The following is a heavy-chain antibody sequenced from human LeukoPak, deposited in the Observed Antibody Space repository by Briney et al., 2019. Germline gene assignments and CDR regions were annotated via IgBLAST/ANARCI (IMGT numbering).Heavy chain of an antibody. D-gene: IGHD5-18*01. CDR1: GFTFSSYG. J-gene: IGHJ3*02. V-gene: IGHV3-30*02. Sequence: QPGGSLRLSCAASGFTFSSYGMHWVRQAPGKGLAWVAFIRYDGSNKYYADSVKGRFTISRDNSKNTLYLQMNSQRAEDTAVYYCAKDLHAWIQLWSGLDAFDIWGQGTMVTVSS. CDR2: IRYDGSNK. CDR3: AKDLHAWIQLWSGLDAFDI.